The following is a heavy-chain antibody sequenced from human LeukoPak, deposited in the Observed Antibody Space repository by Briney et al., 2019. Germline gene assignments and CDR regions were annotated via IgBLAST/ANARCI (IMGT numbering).Heavy chain of an antibody. CDR2: ISYDGSNK. Sequence: GGSLRLSCAASGFTFSSYAMHWVRQAPGKGLEWVAVISYDGSNKYYADSVKGRFTVSRDNSNNTLHLHLSGLKTEDTAIYYCARTSGREKNFDFWGQGTLVTVSP. J-gene: IGHJ4*02. V-gene: IGHV3-30-3*01. D-gene: IGHD1-26*01. CDR3: ARTSGREKNFDF. CDR1: GFTFSSYA.